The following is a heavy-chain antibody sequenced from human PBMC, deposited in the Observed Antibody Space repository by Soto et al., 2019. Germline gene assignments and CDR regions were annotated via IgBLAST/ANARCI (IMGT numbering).Heavy chain of an antibody. CDR3: ARDPCSSTSCYFYYYYGMDV. CDR1: GGTFSSYA. V-gene: IGHV1-69*01. CDR2: IIPIFGTA. D-gene: IGHD2-2*01. Sequence: QVQLVQSGAEVKKPGSSVKVSCKASGGTFSSYAISWVRQAPGQGLEWMGGIIPIFGTANYAQKFQGRVTITADESPSTAHMELSSLRSEDTAVYYCARDPCSSTSCYFYYYYGMDVWGQGTTVTVSS. J-gene: IGHJ6*02.